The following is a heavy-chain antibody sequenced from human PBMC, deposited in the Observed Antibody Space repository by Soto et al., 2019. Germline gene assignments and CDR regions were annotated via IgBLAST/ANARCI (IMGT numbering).Heavy chain of an antibody. D-gene: IGHD1-20*01. CDR2: INHSGST. CDR1: GGSFSGYY. V-gene: IGHV4-34*01. CDR3: ARGPFHNWNDSFDY. J-gene: IGHJ4*02. Sequence: QVQLQQWGAGLLKPSETLSLTCAVYGGSFSGYYWSWIRQPPGRGLEWIGEINHSGSTNYNPSLKSRVTISVDTSKNQFSLKLSSVTAADTAVYYCARGPFHNWNDSFDYWGQGTLVTVSS.